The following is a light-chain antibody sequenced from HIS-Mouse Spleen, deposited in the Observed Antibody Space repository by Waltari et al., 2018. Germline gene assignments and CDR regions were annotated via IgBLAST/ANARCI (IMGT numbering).Light chain of an antibody. Sequence: QSALTQPRSVSGSPGQSVTIPCTGTSSDVGGYNYVPWYQQHPGKAPKLMIYDVSKRPSGVPDRFSGSKSGNTASLTISGLQAEDEADYYCCSYAGSYTGVFGTGTKVTVL. V-gene: IGLV2-11*01. J-gene: IGLJ1*01. CDR1: SSDVGGYNY. CDR3: CSYAGSYTGV. CDR2: DVS.